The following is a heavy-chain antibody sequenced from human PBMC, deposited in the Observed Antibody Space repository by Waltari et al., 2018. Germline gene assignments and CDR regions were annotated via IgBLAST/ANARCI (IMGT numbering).Heavy chain of an antibody. J-gene: IGHJ3*01. CDR2: IRYDGNNK. V-gene: IGHV3-30*02. CDR3: VKDGDFFVSGYDAFDV. Sequence: VQLEEFGGGVVPPGGSLTLSCAASGFTFSNFGMHWVRQAPGKGLEWLTFIRYDGNNKDHADSVKGRFIISRDNSKNTLYLQINSLRADDTATYYCVKDGDFFVSGYDAFDVWGQGTMVTVSS. CDR1: GFTFSNFG. D-gene: IGHD4-17*01.